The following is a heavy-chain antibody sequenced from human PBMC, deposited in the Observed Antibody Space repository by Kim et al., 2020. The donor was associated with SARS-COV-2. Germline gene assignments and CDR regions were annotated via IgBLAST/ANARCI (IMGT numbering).Heavy chain of an antibody. CDR3: ARAGPNNPSIVVAGTGFFQH. Sequence: ASVKVSCKASGYTFSNYAITWVRQVPGQGLEWMGWISANNGNTKFAQMLQGRVTMTTDTSTTTAYMELRSLRSDDTAVYYCARAGPNNPSIVVAGTGFFQHCGQSTLVTVSS. J-gene: IGHJ1*01. V-gene: IGHV1-18*04. D-gene: IGHD6-19*01. CDR2: ISANNGNT. CDR1: GYTFSNYA.